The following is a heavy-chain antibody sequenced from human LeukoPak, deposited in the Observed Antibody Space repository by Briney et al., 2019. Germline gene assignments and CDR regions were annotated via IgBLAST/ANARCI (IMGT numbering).Heavy chain of an antibody. CDR2: IIPIFGTA. D-gene: IGHD3-9*01. V-gene: IGHV1-69*05. Sequence: ASVKVSCKASGGTFSSYAISWVRQAPGQGLEWMGRIIPIFGTANYAQKFQGRVTITTDESTSTAYMELSSLRSEDTALYYCASLYDILGPGGGDYWGQGTLVTVSS. CDR3: ASLYDILGPGGGDY. J-gene: IGHJ4*02. CDR1: GGTFSSYA.